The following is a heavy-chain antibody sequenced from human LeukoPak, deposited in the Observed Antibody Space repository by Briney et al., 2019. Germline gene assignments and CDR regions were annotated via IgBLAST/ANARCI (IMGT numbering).Heavy chain of an antibody. CDR3: ARGGIDRGKDFTASY. CDR1: GGSLSSGSHH. Sequence: SGTLSLTCTVSGGSLSSGSHHWGWVRQPVGKRLGWIGLVVVNVRTKNHPSPKSPVPISVDTSKNQISKKLTSVTAADTAIYYCARGGIDRGKDFTASYWGQGTLVSVSS. V-gene: IGHV4-61*01. CDR2: VVNVRT. D-gene: IGHD5-12*01. J-gene: IGHJ4*02.